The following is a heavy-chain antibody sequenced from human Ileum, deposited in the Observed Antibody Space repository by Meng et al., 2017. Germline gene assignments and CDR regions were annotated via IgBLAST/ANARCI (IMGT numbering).Heavy chain of an antibody. CDR2: FHPGSGA. Sequence: VPLPEAAPGLVTPSGTRSLTCAARCGPISRGTWWSWVRQPPGKGLQWIGEFHPGSGATYNPSLKARVTISVDTSMQQFSLQLTSVTAADTAVYYCAKNGAYCLESWGQGTLVTLSS. J-gene: IGHJ4*02. V-gene: IGHV4-4*02. CDR1: CGPISRGTW. CDR3: AKNGAYCLES. D-gene: IGHD2-21*01.